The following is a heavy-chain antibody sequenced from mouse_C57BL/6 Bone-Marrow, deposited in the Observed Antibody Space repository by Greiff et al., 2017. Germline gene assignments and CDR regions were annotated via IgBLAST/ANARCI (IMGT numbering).Heavy chain of an antibody. V-gene: IGHV1-63*01. CDR2: IYPGGGYT. J-gene: IGHJ4*01. CDR1: GYTFTNYW. Sequence: QVQLQQSGAELVRPGTSVKMSCKASGYTFTNYWIGWAKQRPGHGLEWIGDIYPGGGYTNYNEKFKGKATLTADKSSSTAYMQFSSLTSEDSAIYDCARADYSNYYYAMDYWGKGTSVTVSS. D-gene: IGHD2-5*01. CDR3: ARADYSNYYYAMDY.